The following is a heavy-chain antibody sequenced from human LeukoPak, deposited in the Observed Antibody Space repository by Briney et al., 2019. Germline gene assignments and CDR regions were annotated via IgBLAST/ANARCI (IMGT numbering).Heavy chain of an antibody. V-gene: IGHV5-10-1*01. D-gene: IGHD3-22*01. Sequence: GESLKISCEGFGYSFASYWITWVRQMPGKGLEWMGRIDPTDSETTYSPSLEGHVTISVDKSISTAYLQWSSLKASDTAMYYCTRRSSGNDRLLYDFWGQGTLVTVSS. CDR1: GYSFASYW. CDR3: TRRSSGNDRLLYDF. J-gene: IGHJ4*02. CDR2: IDPTDSET.